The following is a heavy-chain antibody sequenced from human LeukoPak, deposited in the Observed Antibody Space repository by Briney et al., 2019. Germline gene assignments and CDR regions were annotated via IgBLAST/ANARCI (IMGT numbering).Heavy chain of an antibody. CDR1: GGSISSSSYY. CDR2: IYYSGST. Sequence: PSETLSLTCTVSGGSISSSSYYWGWIRQPPGKGLEWIGSIYYSGSTYYNPSLKSRVTISVDTSKNQFSLKLGSVTAADTAVYYCARHILGYCSSTSCLPRPNWFDPWGQGTLVTVSS. D-gene: IGHD2-2*01. V-gene: IGHV4-39*01. J-gene: IGHJ5*02. CDR3: ARHILGYCSSTSCLPRPNWFDP.